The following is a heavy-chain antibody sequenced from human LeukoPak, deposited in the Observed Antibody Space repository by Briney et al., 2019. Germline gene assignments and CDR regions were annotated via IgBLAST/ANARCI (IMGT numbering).Heavy chain of an antibody. Sequence: GGSLRLSCAASGFTFNRYAVSGLRQAPGKAREGVSANSGSGGSTYYADSVKARYNISRDNYKNTMYLQMNSLRAEDTAVYYCAKCRGATRHYGMDVWGQGTTVTVSS. CDR1: GFTFNRYA. D-gene: IGHD1-26*01. J-gene: IGHJ6*02. CDR2: NSGSGGST. V-gene: IGHV3-23*01. CDR3: AKCRGATRHYGMDV.